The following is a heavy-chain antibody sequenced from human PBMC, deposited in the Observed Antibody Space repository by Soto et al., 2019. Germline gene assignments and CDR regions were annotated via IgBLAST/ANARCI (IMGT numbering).Heavy chain of an antibody. CDR3: ARVRGGYSYDAFDI. CDR1: GGSISSSY. J-gene: IGHJ3*02. V-gene: IGHV4-59*01. CDR2: IYYSGST. Sequence: QVQLQESGPGLVKPSETLSLTCTVSGGSISSSYWSWIRQPPGRGLEWIGYIYYSGSTNSNPSLKSRVTMSVDTSKNQFSLKLSSVTAADTAVYYCARVRGGYSYDAFDIWGQGTTVTVSS. D-gene: IGHD5-18*01.